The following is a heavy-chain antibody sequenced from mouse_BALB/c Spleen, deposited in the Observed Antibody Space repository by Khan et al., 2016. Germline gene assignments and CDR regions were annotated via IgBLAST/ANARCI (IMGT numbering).Heavy chain of an antibody. CDR3: ARGGYFDV. CDR2: IWAGGST. J-gene: IGHJ1*01. Sequence: QVQLKESGPGLVAPSQSLSITCTVSGFSLTSHGVHWVRQPPGKGLEWLGVIWAGGSTNYNLALMSRLSIRKDNSKSQAFLKMNSLHTDDTAMYYCARGGYFDVWGAGTTVAVSS. V-gene: IGHV2-9*02. CDR1: GFSLTSHG.